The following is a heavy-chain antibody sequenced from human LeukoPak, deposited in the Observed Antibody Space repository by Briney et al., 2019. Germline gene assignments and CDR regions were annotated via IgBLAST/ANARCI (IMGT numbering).Heavy chain of an antibody. J-gene: IGHJ6*02. CDR3: ARYSQCSGGSCYSYYYGMDV. D-gene: IGHD2-15*01. Sequence: SETLSLTCTVSGGSISSYYWSWIRQPPGKGLEWIGYIYYSGSTNYNPSLKSRVTISVDTSKNQFSLKLSSVTAADTAVYYCARYSQCSGGSCYSYYYGMDVWGQGTTVTVSS. V-gene: IGHV4-59*01. CDR2: IYYSGST. CDR1: GGSISSYY.